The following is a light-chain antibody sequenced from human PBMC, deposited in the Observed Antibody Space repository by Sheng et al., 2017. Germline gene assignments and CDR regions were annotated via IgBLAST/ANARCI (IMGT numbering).Light chain of an antibody. CDR1: RGSIATNY. CDR2: ENS. CDR3: QSYDSEQRVV. Sequence: NFMLTQPHSVSESPGKTVSISCTRNRGSIATNYVQWYQHRPGGSPTTVIYENSHRLSGVPDRFSGSVDSSSNSATLTISGLTTKDEADYYCQSYDSEQRVVFGGGTKVTVL. V-gene: IGLV6-57*01. J-gene: IGLJ2*01.